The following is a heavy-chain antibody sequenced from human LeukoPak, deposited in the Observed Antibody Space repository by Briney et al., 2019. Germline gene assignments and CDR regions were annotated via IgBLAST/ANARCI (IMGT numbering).Heavy chain of an antibody. J-gene: IGHJ3*02. V-gene: IGHV3-64*03. CDR3: VKGGLYSSSSGGAFDI. CDR2: ISSNGGST. Sequence: PGGSLRLSCSASGFTFSSYSMHWVRQAPGKGLEYVSGISSNGGSTYYADSVKGRFTISRDNSKNTLYLQMSSLRAEDTAVYYCVKGGLYSSSSGGAFDIWGQGTMVTVSS. D-gene: IGHD6-6*01. CDR1: GFTFSSYS.